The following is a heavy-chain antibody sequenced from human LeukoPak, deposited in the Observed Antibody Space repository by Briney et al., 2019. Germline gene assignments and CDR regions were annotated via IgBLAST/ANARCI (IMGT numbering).Heavy chain of an antibody. D-gene: IGHD3-16*01. J-gene: IGHJ5*02. V-gene: IGHV3-66*01. CDR2: IYSGGST. Sequence: GGSLRLSCAASGFTVSSNYMSWVRQAPGKGLEWVSVIYSGGSTYYADSVKGRFTISRDNSKNTLYLQMNSLRAEDTAVYYCARDGVNRCLDPWGQGTLVTVSS. CDR1: GFTVSSNY. CDR3: ARDGVNRCLDP.